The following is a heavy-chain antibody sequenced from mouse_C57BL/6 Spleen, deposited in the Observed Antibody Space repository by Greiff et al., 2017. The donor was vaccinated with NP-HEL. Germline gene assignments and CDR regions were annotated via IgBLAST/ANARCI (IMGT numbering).Heavy chain of an antibody. CDR1: GYTFTSYW. CDR2: IYPSDSET. V-gene: IGHV1-61*01. CDR3: AAYDYDGSYFDV. Sequence: VQLQQPGAELVRPGSSVKLSCKASGYTFTSYWMDWVKQRPGQGLEWIGNIYPSDSETHYNQKFKDKATLTVDKSSSTAYMQLSSLTSEDSAVYYCAAYDYDGSYFDVWGTGTTVTVSS. D-gene: IGHD2-4*01. J-gene: IGHJ1*03.